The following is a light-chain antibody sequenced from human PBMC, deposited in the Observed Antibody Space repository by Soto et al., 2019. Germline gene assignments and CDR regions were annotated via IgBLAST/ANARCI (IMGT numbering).Light chain of an antibody. Sequence: QSALTQPASVSDSPGQSITISCTGTSSDVGGSNHVSWYQQHPGKAPKLMIYDVTNRPSGVSHRFSGSKSGSTASLIISGLQAEEEADYYCVSFTSRTTYVFGTGTKVTVL. V-gene: IGLV2-14*01. CDR3: VSFTSRTTYV. J-gene: IGLJ1*01. CDR1: SSDVGGSNH. CDR2: DVT.